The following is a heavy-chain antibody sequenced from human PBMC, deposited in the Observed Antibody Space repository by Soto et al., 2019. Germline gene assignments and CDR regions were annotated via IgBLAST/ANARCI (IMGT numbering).Heavy chain of an antibody. CDR1: GYTFTSYD. V-gene: IGHV1-8*01. Sequence: ASVKVSCKASGYTFTSYDINLVRQATVRVLEYLVWVNPNIFNTGYFQKVQGRFTSTVYTSISTSYMELISLRSEATAVYFCARGVKYGAYSRWFDPWG. CDR3: ARGVKYGAYSRWFDP. J-gene: IGHJ5*02. D-gene: IGHD4-17*01. CDR2: VNPNIFNT.